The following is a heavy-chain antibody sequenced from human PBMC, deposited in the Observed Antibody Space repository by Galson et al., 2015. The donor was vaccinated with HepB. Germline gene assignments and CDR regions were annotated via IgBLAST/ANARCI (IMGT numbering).Heavy chain of an antibody. Sequence: ETLSLTCTVSGYSISSGYYWGWIRQPPGKGLEWIGSIYHSGSTYYNPSPKSRVTISVDTSKNQFSLKLSSVTAADTAVYYCARPAVGATGPYYFDYWGQGTLVTVSS. V-gene: IGHV4-38-2*02. CDR1: GYSISSGYY. D-gene: IGHD1-26*01. CDR2: IYHSGST. J-gene: IGHJ4*02. CDR3: ARPAVGATGPYYFDY.